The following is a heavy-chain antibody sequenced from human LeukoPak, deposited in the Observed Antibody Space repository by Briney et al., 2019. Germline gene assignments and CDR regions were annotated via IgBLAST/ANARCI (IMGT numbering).Heavy chain of an antibody. CDR1: GGSISSSSYY. D-gene: IGHD6-19*01. Sequence: SETLSLTCTVSGGSISSSSYYWGWIRQPPGKGLEWIGSSYYSGSTYYNPSLKSRVTISVDTSKNQFSLKLSSVTAADTAVYYCADEWAVAGFDYWGQGTLVTVSS. V-gene: IGHV4-39*07. CDR3: ADEWAVAGFDY. CDR2: SYYSGST. J-gene: IGHJ4*02.